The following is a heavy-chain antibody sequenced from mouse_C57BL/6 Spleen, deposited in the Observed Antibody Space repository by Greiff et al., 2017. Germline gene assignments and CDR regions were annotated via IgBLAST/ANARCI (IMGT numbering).Heavy chain of an antibody. CDR1: GYTFTSYW. J-gene: IGHJ1*03. CDR2: IYPGSGST. CDR3: ARIGITTVEYFDV. D-gene: IGHD1-1*01. V-gene: IGHV1-55*01. Sequence: VQLQQPGAELVKPGASVKMSCKASGYTFTSYWLTWVKQRPGQGLEWIGDIYPGSGSTNYNEKFKSKATLTVDTSSSTAYMQLSSLTSEDSAVYYCARIGITTVEYFDVWGTGTTVTVSS.